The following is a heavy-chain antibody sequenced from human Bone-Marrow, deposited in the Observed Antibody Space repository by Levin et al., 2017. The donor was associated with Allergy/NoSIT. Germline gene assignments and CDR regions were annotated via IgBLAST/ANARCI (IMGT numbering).Heavy chain of an antibody. CDR1: GFTFGDYA. CDR2: IRSKAYGGTT. J-gene: IGHJ3*02. CDR3: TRLAVAGPNDAFDI. Sequence: PGGSLRLSCTASGFTFGDYAMSWVRQAPGKGLEWVGFIRSKAYGGTTEYAASVKGRFTISRDDSKSIAYLQMNSLKTEDTAVYYCTRLAVAGPNDAFDIWGQGTMVTVSS. V-gene: IGHV3-49*04. D-gene: IGHD6-19*01.